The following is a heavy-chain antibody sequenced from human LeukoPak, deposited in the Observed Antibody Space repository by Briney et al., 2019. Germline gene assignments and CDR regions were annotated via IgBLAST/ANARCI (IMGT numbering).Heavy chain of an antibody. V-gene: IGHV4-59*11. Sequence: SETLSLTCTVSGASISSHYWSWVRQPPGKGLEWIGSISYSGSTSDNPSLQSRVTISIDTSKNQFSLNLRSVTAADTAVYYCAIGPDYYDGRGYFPDFWGPGTQVTVSS. CDR3: AIGPDYYDGRGYFPDF. D-gene: IGHD3-22*01. CDR2: ISYSGST. CDR1: GASISSHY. J-gene: IGHJ4*01.